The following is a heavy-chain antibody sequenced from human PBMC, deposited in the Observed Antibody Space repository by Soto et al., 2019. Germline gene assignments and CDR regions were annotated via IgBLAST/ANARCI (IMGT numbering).Heavy chain of an antibody. V-gene: IGHV3-23*01. CDR3: VKAIAAAGYYYYYGLDV. CDR1: GFTFSSYA. J-gene: IGHJ6*02. D-gene: IGHD6-13*01. Sequence: GGSLRLSCAASGFTFSSYAMSWVRQAPGKGLEWVSAISGSGGTTYYVDSVKGRFTLSRDNSKNTLYLLMNSLRAEDTAVYYCVKAIAAAGYYYYYGLDVWGQGTTVTVSS. CDR2: ISGSGGTT.